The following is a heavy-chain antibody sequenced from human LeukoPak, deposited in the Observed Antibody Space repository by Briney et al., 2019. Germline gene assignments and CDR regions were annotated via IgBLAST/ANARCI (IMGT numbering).Heavy chain of an antibody. Sequence: GGSLRLSCAASGFTVNTNYMSWVRQAPGRGLEWVSVIFTGGSTSYTDSVKGRFTISRDNSKNTVYLQMNSLRAEDTAMYYSARGGVYSSGGDRGQGTLVTVSS. V-gene: IGHV3-66*01. CDR1: GFTVNTNY. J-gene: IGHJ4*02. CDR2: IFTGGST. D-gene: IGHD6-19*01. CDR3: ARGGVYSSGGD.